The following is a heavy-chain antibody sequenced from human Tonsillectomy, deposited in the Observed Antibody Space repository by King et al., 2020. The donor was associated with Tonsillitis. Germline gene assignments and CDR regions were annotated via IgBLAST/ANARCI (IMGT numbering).Heavy chain of an antibody. CDR1: GGSMSSYY. CDR2: IYYTGST. V-gene: IGHV4-59*01. D-gene: IGHD4-17*01. J-gene: IGHJ6*02. CDR3: ARRMTTVTPDYYYYYGMDV. Sequence: QLQESGPGLVKPSETLSLTCTVSGGSMSSYYWSWIRQPPGKGLEWIGSIYYTGSTNYSPSLKSRVTISEDTSKNQFSLTLSFMTAADTAVYYCARRMTTVTPDYYYYYGMDVWGQGTTVTVSS.